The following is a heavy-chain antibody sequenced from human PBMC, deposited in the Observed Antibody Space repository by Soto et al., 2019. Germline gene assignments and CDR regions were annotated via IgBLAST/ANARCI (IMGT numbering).Heavy chain of an antibody. D-gene: IGHD3-10*01. CDR1: GFTFSTHA. J-gene: IGHJ4*02. CDR3: ARGPDYYGPGAVMAFDY. Sequence: GGSLRLSCAASGFTFSTHAVSWVRQAPGKVLEWVSTMSGSGGSTYYADSVKGRFTISRDNSKNTLYLQMTSLRAEDTAVYYCARGPDYYGPGAVMAFDYWGQGTQVTVSS. V-gene: IGHV3-23*01. CDR2: MSGSGGST.